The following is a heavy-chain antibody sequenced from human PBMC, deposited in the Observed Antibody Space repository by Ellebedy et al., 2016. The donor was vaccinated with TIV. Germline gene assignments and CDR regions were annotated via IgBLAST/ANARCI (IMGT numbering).Heavy chain of an antibody. CDR3: ATGPLTISPPTGYYYGMDV. CDR1: GYTLTELS. J-gene: IGHJ6*02. D-gene: IGHD3-3*01. CDR2: FDPEGGET. Sequence: ASVKVSXXVSGYTLTELSMHWVRQAPGKGLEWMGGFDPEGGETIYAQKFQGRVTMTEDTSTDTAYMELSSLRSEDTAVYYCATGPLTISPPTGYYYGMDVWGQGTTVTVSS. V-gene: IGHV1-24*01.